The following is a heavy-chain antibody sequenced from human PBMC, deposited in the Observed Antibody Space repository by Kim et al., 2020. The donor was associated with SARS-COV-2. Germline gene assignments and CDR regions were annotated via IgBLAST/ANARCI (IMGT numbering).Heavy chain of an antibody. J-gene: IGHJ4*02. D-gene: IGHD2-21*02. CDR2: ISGSGGST. Sequence: GGSLRLSCAASGFTFSSYAMSWVRQAPRKGLEWVSAISGSGGSTYYADSVKGRFTISRDNSKNTLYLQMNSLRAEDTAVYYCATPLIYGGNSLRGYFDYWGQGTLVTVSS. CDR3: ATPLIYGGNSLRGYFDY. V-gene: IGHV3-23*01. CDR1: GFTFSSYA.